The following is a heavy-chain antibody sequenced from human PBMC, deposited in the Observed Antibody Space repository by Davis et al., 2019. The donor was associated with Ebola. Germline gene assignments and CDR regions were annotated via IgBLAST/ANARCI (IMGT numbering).Heavy chain of an antibody. Sequence: MPSETLSLTCAVYGSSSGGSLWSWICRHPGKGLEWIGEINHSENTNYNPSLKSRVTISVDTSKNQFSLKLSSVTAADTAVYYWARAPTGRGRKNRFDPWGQGTLVTVSS. J-gene: IGHJ5*02. D-gene: IGHD3-10*01. CDR2: INHSENT. CDR1: GSSSGGSL. CDR3: ARAPTGRGRKNRFDP. V-gene: IGHV4-34*01.